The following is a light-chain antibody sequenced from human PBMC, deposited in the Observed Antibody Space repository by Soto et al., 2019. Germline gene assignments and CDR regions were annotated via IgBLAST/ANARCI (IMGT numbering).Light chain of an antibody. Sequence: HSRLTQPASVFGSPGQSITISCTGTSSDVGGYNYVSWYQQHPGKAPKLMIYDVSNRPPGVSNRFSGSKSGNTASLTISGLQAEDEADYYCSSYTSSSTHYVFGTGT. J-gene: IGLJ1*01. CDR2: DVS. CDR3: SSYTSSSTHYV. CDR1: SSDVGGYNY. V-gene: IGLV2-14*01.